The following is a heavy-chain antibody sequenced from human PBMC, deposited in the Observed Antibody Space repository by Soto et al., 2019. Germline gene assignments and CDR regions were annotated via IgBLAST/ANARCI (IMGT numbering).Heavy chain of an antibody. J-gene: IGHJ4*02. D-gene: IGHD3-22*01. V-gene: IGHV1-69*12. Sequence: QVQLVQSGAEVKKPGSSVKVSCKASGGTFSSYAISWVRQAPGQGLEWMGGVIPIFGTANYAQKFQGRVTIPADESTSTVNMELSSPRSEDTVVYYAARPLVSYYDSRGYYLEYWGQGTLVTVSS. CDR2: VIPIFGTA. CDR1: GGTFSSYA. CDR3: ARPLVSYYDSRGYYLEY.